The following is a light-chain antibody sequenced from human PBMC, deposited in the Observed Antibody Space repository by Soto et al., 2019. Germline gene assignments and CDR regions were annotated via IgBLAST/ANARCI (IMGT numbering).Light chain of an antibody. V-gene: IGLV2-18*02. CDR3: SSFTSSSTVI. Sequence: QSALTQPPSVSGSPGQSVTISCTGTSSDVGSYNRVSWYQQRPGTAPKLMIYEVSNRPSGVPDRFSGSKSGNTASLTISGLQVEDEADYYCSSFTSSSTVILGGGTKLTVL. CDR2: EVS. CDR1: SSDVGSYNR. J-gene: IGLJ2*01.